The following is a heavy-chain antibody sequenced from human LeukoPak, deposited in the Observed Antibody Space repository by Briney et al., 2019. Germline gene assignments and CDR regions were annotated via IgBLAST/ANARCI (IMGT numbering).Heavy chain of an antibody. J-gene: IGHJ4*02. CDR2: INPNSGGT. D-gene: IGHD5-18*01. CDR1: GYTFTGHY. CDR3: ARSIQPAMWYSYDGVSDY. Sequence: SSVKVSCKASGYTFTGHYMHWVRLAPGQGREWMGRINPNSGGTNYAQKFRGRVTMTRDTSISTAYMELSRLRADDTAVYYCARSIQPAMWYSYDGVSDYWGQGTLVTVSS. V-gene: IGHV1-2*06.